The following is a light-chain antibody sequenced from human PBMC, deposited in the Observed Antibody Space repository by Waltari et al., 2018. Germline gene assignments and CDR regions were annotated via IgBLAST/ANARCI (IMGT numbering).Light chain of an antibody. V-gene: IGLV2-11*01. J-gene: IGLJ1*01. Sequence: QSALTQPRSVSGSPGHSVTISCTGTTSDVGGYHYVSWFQQHPGKAPKLIIYDVSERPSGVPDRFSGSKSDNTASLTISGLQAEDEADYYCCSYAGSYTYVFGSGTKVTVL. CDR2: DVS. CDR1: TSDVGGYHY. CDR3: CSYAGSYTYV.